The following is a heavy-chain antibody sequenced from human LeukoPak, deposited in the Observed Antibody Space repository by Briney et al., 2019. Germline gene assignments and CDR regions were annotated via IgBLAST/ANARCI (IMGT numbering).Heavy chain of an antibody. Sequence: GGSLRLSCTASGFTFSNYAMSWVRQAPGKGLEWVSAISGSGGSTYYADSVKGRFTISRDNSKNTLYLQMNSLRAEDTAVYYCAPDYGDYAGYFDHWGQGTLDTVSS. V-gene: IGHV3-23*01. D-gene: IGHD4-17*01. CDR2: ISGSGGST. CDR3: APDYGDYAGYFDH. J-gene: IGHJ4*02. CDR1: GFTFSNYA.